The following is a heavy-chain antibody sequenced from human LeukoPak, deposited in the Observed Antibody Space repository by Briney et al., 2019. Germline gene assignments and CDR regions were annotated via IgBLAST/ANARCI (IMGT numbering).Heavy chain of an antibody. D-gene: IGHD3-10*01. J-gene: IGHJ5*02. CDR3: AHTAPPMGLVRRNWSDP. Sequence: SGPTLVKPTQTLTLTCTFSGFSLSTSGVGVGWIRQPPGKALEWLALIYWDDDKRYSPSLKSRLTITRDTSKNQVVLTMTNMDPVDTATYYCAHTAPPMGLVRRNWSDPWGQGTLVTVSS. CDR2: IYWDDDK. CDR1: GFSLSTSGVG. V-gene: IGHV2-5*02.